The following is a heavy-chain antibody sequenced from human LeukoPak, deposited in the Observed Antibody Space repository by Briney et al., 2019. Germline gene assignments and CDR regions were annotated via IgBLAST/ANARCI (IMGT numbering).Heavy chain of an antibody. Sequence: PGGSLRLSCAASGFTFSSYGVHWVRQAPGKGLVWVSPINSDGSSTSYADSVKGRFTISRDNAKNTLSLQMNSLRAEDTAVYYCARVGGSNAFDIWGQGTMVIVSS. CDR2: INSDGSST. V-gene: IGHV3-74*01. CDR1: GFTFSSYG. J-gene: IGHJ3*02. CDR3: ARVGGSNAFDI. D-gene: IGHD1-26*01.